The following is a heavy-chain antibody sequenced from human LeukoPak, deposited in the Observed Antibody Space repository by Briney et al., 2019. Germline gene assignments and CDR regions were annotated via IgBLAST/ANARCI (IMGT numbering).Heavy chain of an antibody. Sequence: PGGSLRLSCAACGFTFSSYWMNWARQAPGKGLEWVASINHNGNVNYYVDSVKGRFTISRVNAKNSLYLQMSNLRAEDTAVYFCARGGGLDVWGQGATVTVSS. J-gene: IGHJ6*02. D-gene: IGHD3-16*01. CDR2: INHNGNVN. V-gene: IGHV3-7*03. CDR3: ARGGGLDV. CDR1: GFTFSSYW.